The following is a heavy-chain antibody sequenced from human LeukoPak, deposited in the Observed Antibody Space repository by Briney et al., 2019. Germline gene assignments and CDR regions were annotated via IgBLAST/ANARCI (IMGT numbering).Heavy chain of an antibody. V-gene: IGHV4-4*02. J-gene: IGHJ4*02. D-gene: IGHD4-17*01. CDR2: IFPSGPT. CDR1: GGSISRSNW. CDR3: ARVGATLTTAYFDS. Sequence: SGTLSLTCAVSGGSISRSNWWSWGRQPPGKGLEWIGEIFPSGPTNYNPSLRSRVTLSVDTSKNQFSLKLSSVTAADTAVYYCARVGATLTTAYFDSWGQGTLATVSS.